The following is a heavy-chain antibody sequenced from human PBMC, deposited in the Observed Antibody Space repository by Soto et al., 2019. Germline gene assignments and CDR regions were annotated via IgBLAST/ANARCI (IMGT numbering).Heavy chain of an antibody. D-gene: IGHD2-15*01. CDR2: FDNGGNT. Sequence: VQLVESGGGVVQPGGSLRLSCAVSGFTVSRYYMSWVRQPPGKGPEWVALFDNGGNTYYAESVKGRFTISRDSSENTLDLQLNSLRAEDTAVYCVRDDVYCGGGRCYGVPMDVCGKGTTVTVSS. CDR3: RDDVYCGGGRCYGVPMDV. V-gene: IGHV3-66*01. CDR1: GFTVSRYY. J-gene: IGHJ6*03.